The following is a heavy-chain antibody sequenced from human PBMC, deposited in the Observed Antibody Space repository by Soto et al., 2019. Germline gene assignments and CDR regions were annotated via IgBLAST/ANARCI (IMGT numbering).Heavy chain of an antibody. CDR1: GFSLSTSGAG. CDR3: THVYRGYDFRSDYYPTFDY. V-gene: IGHV2-5*01. Sequence: EXGPTLVNPTQTLTLTCTFSGFSLSTSGAGVGWIRQPPGKTLEWLALIYWNDDKHYSPSLKSRLTITKDTPKNRVVLTLTNMDPVDTATYYCTHVYRGYDFRSDYYPTFDYWGRGTLVTVSS. J-gene: IGHJ4*02. D-gene: IGHD3-3*01. CDR2: IYWNDDK.